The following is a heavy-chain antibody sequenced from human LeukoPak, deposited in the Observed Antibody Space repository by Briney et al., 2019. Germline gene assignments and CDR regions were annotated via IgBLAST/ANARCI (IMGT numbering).Heavy chain of an antibody. CDR1: GYTFTGYY. CDR3: ARDRPGWYFPLSY. V-gene: IGHV1-2*02. Sequence: ASVKVSCKASGYTFTGYYMHWVRQAPGQGLEWMGWINPNSGGTNYAQKFQGRVTMTRDTSISTAYMELSRLRSDDTAVYYCARDRPGWYFPLSYWGQGALVTVSS. J-gene: IGHJ4*02. CDR2: INPNSGGT. D-gene: IGHD6-19*01.